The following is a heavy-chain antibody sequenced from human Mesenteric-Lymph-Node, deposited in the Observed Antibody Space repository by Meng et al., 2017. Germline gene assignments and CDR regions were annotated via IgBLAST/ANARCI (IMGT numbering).Heavy chain of an antibody. CDR2: INQDGTKM. CDR3: ASGGSRVAGTMGFDY. V-gene: IGHV3-7*03. CDR1: GFTFNNFW. Sequence: GESLKISCAASGFTFNNFWMSWVRQAPGKGLEGVAYINQDGTKMLYVDSVKGRFTISRDNAKNSVSLQMNSLRAEDTAVYYCASGGSRVAGTMGFDYWGQGTLVTVSS. J-gene: IGHJ4*02. D-gene: IGHD6-19*01.